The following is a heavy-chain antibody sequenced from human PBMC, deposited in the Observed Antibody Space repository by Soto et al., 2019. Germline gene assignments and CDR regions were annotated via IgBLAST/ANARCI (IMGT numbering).Heavy chain of an antibody. CDR3: AKVYSCLSTDILNWYAY. Sequence: GGSLRLSCAASGFTFSSYGIHWVRQAPGKGLEWVAAISYDGSNKYYADSVKGRFTISRDNSKNTLYLQMSSLRAEDTAVYYCAKVYSCLSTDILNWYAYWGQGTLVTVSS. D-gene: IGHD2-2*01. J-gene: IGHJ5*01. V-gene: IGHV3-30*18. CDR2: ISYDGSNK. CDR1: GFTFSSYG.